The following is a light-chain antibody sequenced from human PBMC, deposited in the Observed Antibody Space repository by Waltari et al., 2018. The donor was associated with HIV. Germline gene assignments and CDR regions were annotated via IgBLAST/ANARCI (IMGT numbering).Light chain of an antibody. CDR1: RDISNW. V-gene: IGKV1-5*03. Sequence: DIQMTQSPSTLSASVGDRVTITCRASRDISNWLAWYQQKPGKAPKLLIYKENGVPSRFSGSGSGTEFTLTINSLQPDDFASYSCQQYKGYPWTFGQGTKVEIK. CDR3: QQYKGYPWT. J-gene: IGKJ1*01.